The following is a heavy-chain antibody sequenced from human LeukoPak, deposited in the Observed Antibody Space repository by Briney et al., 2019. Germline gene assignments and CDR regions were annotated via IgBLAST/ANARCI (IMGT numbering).Heavy chain of an antibody. CDR3: ASPKRGYSYGYNY. D-gene: IGHD5-18*01. CDR2: INHSGST. Sequence: SETLSLTCAVYGGSFSGYYWTWFPKPPGKGLEWMGEINHSGSTNYNPSLKSRVTISVDTSKNQFSLKLSSVTAADTAVYYCASPKRGYSYGYNYWGQGTLVTVSS. V-gene: IGHV4-34*01. J-gene: IGHJ4*02. CDR1: GGSFSGYY.